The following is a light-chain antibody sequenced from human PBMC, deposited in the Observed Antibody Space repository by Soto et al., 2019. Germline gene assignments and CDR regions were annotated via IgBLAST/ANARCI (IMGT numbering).Light chain of an antibody. CDR3: QSYDSSLTALV. Sequence: QSALTQPPSVSGAPGRRVTISCTGSSSNIGAPYGVHWYQQLPGTAPKLLIYGNNNRPSGVPDRFSGSQSGTSASLAITGLQAEDEADYYCQSYDSSLTALVFGGGTKVTVL. CDR1: SSNIGAPYG. J-gene: IGLJ2*01. V-gene: IGLV1-40*01. CDR2: GNN.